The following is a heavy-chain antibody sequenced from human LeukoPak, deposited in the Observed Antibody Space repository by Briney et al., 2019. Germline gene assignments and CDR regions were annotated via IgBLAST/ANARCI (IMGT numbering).Heavy chain of an antibody. CDR1: GFTFRTYW. CDR3: ARGSFLITFGGLIV. Sequence: GGSLRLSCAASGFTFRTYWMSWVRQAPGKGLEWVANIKQDGNEKYYVDSVKGRFTISRDNAKNSLDLQMNSLRAEDTAVYYCARGSFLITFGGLIVWGQGTLVTVSS. J-gene: IGHJ4*02. CDR2: IKQDGNEK. D-gene: IGHD3-16*02. V-gene: IGHV3-7*04.